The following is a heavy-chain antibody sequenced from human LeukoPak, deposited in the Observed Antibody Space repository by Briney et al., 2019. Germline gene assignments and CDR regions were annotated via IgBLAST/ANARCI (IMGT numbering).Heavy chain of an antibody. Sequence: ASVKVSCKASGYTFSCYYMHWVRQAPGQGLEWMGWINPNSGGTNYAQKFQGRVTMTRDTSISTAYMELSRLRSDDTAVYYCTRGIGYCSGGSCSWGQGTLVTVSS. CDR2: INPNSGGT. CDR1: GYTFSCYY. V-gene: IGHV1-2*02. D-gene: IGHD2-15*01. CDR3: TRGIGYCSGGSCS. J-gene: IGHJ4*02.